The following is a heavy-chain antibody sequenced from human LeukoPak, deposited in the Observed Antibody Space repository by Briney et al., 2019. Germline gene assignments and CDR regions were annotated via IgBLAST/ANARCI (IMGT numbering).Heavy chain of an antibody. J-gene: IGHJ4*02. D-gene: IGHD3-22*01. CDR3: ARATDSSGSFYFGY. V-gene: IGHV4-38-2*02. CDR2: IYHSGNT. CDR1: GYSISSGYY. Sequence: SETLSLTCTVSGYSISSGYYWGWIRQPPGKGLEWIANIYHSGNTYYNPSLKSRVTISVDTSRNQFSLKLSSVTAADTAVYYCARATDSSGSFYFGYWGQGTLVTVSS.